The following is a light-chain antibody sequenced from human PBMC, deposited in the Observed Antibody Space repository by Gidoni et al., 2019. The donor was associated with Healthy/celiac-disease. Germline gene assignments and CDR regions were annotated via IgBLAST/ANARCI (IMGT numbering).Light chain of an antibody. J-gene: IGKJ4*01. CDR2: WAS. CDR1: QSVLYSYNNKNY. V-gene: IGKV4-1*01. CDR3: QQYYSTPLT. Sequence: DVGMSQPPDPPAVSLGERATINCKSSQSVLYSYNNKNYLAWYQQKPGQPPKLLIYWASTRESGFPDRFSGSGSGTDFTLTISSLQAEDVAVYYCQQYYSTPLTFGGGTKVEIK.